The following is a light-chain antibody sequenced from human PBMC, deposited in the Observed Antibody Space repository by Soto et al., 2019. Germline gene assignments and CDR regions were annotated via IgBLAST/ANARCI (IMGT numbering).Light chain of an antibody. J-gene: IGLJ1*01. CDR3: SSYTSSSTLEGYV. V-gene: IGLV2-14*01. CDR2: DVS. Sequence: QSALTQPASVSGSPGQSITISCTGTSSDVGGYNYVSWYQQHPGKAPKLMIYDVSNRPSGVSNRFSGSKSGNTASLTISGLQAEDEADDYCSSYTSSSTLEGYVFGTGTKLTVL. CDR1: SSDVGGYNY.